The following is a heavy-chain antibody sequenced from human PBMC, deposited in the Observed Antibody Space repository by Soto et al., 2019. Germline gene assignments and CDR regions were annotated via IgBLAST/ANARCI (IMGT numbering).Heavy chain of an antibody. CDR2: SNPTGDNK. Sequence: QVQLLQSGAEVKEPGASVKISCQTSGYTFTRNYVHWVRQAPGQGLEWLAVSNPTGDNKVYAQKFQGRLTPTNDTSTSTMYMELSSMRSDDTAVYYCARDFSDTYNEKSDWGFDPWGQGTLVTVSS. CDR3: ARDFSDTYNEKSDWGFDP. D-gene: IGHD3-9*01. V-gene: IGHV1-46*03. J-gene: IGHJ5*02. CDR1: GYTFTRNY.